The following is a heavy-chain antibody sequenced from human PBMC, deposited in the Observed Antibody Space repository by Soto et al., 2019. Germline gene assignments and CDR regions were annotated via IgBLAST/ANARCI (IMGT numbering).Heavy chain of an antibody. Sequence: QVQLQESGPGLVKPSQTLSLTCTVSGGSINSGGYYWSWIRQHPGKGLEWIGYIYYRESTFYNPCLKSRYTITGDTSKNQFSLKLSTVTAADTAVYYWAASCVACGGFNYYGMDVWGQGTTVTVSS. V-gene: IGHV4-31*03. CDR2: IYYREST. CDR1: GGSINSGGYY. CDR3: AASCVACGGFNYYGMDV. D-gene: IGHD2-21*01. J-gene: IGHJ6*02.